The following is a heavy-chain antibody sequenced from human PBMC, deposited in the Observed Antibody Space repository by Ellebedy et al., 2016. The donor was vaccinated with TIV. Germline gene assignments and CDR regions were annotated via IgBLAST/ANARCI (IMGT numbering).Heavy chain of an antibody. Sequence: GESLKISCTASGFIVSTNHMSWVRQAPGKGLEWVGGYPNYADSVKGRSTISTHNPRNPLYLQMTNLRTEDTAVYYCAKGRFPFGDKSERIYSFQYWGQGTLVTVSS. J-gene: IGHJ4*02. CDR3: AKGRFPFGDKSERIYSFQY. D-gene: IGHD2/OR15-2a*01. CDR2: GYP. CDR1: GFIVSTNH. V-gene: IGHV3-53*04.